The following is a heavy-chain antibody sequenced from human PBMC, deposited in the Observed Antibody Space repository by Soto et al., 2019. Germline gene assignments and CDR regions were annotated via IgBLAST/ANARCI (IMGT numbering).Heavy chain of an antibody. D-gene: IGHD3-10*01. J-gene: IGHJ4*02. Sequence: GGSLRLSCAASGFTVSSNDMTWVRQAPGKGLEWVSIIYSGGSTYYADSVKGRFTISRDNFNNTLYLQMNSLRAEDTAVYYCATPGERKGIVKWGQGSRLTVSS. V-gene: IGHV3-53*01. CDR3: ATPGERKGIVK. CDR1: GFTVSSND. CDR2: IYSGGST.